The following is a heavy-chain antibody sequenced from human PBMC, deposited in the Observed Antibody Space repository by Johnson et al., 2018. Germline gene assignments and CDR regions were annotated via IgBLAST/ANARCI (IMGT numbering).Heavy chain of an antibody. CDR2: IRSKANSYAT. Sequence: EVQLVESGGGVVQPGRSLRLSCAASGFTFSSYDMQWVRRAPGKGLEWVGRIRSKANSYATAYAASVKGRFTISRDDSKNTAYLQMNSRKTEDTAVYYCTSEGHWGQGTLVTVSS. V-gene: IGHV3-73*01. J-gene: IGHJ1*01. CDR1: GFTFSSYD. CDR3: TSEGH.